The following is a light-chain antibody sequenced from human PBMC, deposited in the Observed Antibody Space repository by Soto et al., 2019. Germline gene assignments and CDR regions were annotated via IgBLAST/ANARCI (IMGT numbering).Light chain of an antibody. CDR2: GAT. CDR1: QSVSSN. Sequence: EIVMTQSPGNLSVPPGEGGTLSCRASQSVSSNLAWYQQKPGQAPRLLIYGATSRATGIPARFSGSGSGTEFALTISSLQFEDSAVHCRQQYNSWPRTFGQGTKLDSK. V-gene: IGKV3-15*01. CDR3: QQYNSWPRT. J-gene: IGKJ1*01.